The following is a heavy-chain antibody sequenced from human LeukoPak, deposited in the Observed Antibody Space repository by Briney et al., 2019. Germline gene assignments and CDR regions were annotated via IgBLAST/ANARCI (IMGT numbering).Heavy chain of an antibody. Sequence: ASVKVSCKAAEYTFTSDDINWVRQATGQGLEWMGWMNPTSGYTGYAQKFQGRVTMTRDTSISTAYMELSSLRSDDTAVYYCARMRGYSLGYWYLDLWGRGTLVTASS. CDR1: EYTFTSDD. J-gene: IGHJ2*01. CDR2: MNPTSGYT. V-gene: IGHV1-8*01. CDR3: ARMRGYSLGYWYLDL. D-gene: IGHD5-18*01.